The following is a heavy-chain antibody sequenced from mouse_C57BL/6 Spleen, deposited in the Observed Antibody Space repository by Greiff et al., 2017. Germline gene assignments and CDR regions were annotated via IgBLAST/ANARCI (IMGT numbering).Heavy chain of an antibody. V-gene: IGHV1-64*01. D-gene: IGHD4-1*02. CDR1: GYTFTSYW. CDR3: AREGFNWAWFAY. J-gene: IGHJ3*01. CDR2: IHPNSGST. Sequence: QVQLKESGAELVKPGASVKLSCKASGYTFTSYWMHWVKQRPGQGLEWIGMIHPNSGSTNYNEKFKSKATLTVDKSSSTAYMQLSSLTSEDSAVYYCAREGFNWAWFAYWGQGTLVTVSA.